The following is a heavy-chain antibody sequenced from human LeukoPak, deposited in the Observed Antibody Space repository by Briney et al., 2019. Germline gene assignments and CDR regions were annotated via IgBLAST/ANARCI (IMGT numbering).Heavy chain of an antibody. V-gene: IGHV3-23*01. CDR1: GFTFSSYA. J-gene: IGHJ6*03. CDR2: ISDSGAST. Sequence: GGSLRLSCAASGFTFSSYAMSWVRQAPGKGLEWVSAISDSGASTYSADSVKGRFTISRDNSKNTLYLQMSSLRAEDTAVYYCAKGDDGAVRYYYYCMDVWGKGTTVTVSS. CDR3: AKGDDGAVRYYYYCMDV. D-gene: IGHD2-21*02.